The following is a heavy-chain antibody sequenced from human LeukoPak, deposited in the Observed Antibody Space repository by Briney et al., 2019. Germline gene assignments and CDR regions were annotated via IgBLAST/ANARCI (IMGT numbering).Heavy chain of an antibody. D-gene: IGHD1-26*01. CDR2: ISYDGSNK. Sequence: GGSLRLSCAASGFTFSSYAMHWVRQAPGKGLEWVAVISYDGSNKYYADSVKGRFTISRDNSKNTLYLQMNSLRAEDTAVYYCARAGGGSYFPTNWFDPWGQGTLVTVSS. CDR3: ARAGGGSYFPTNWFDP. V-gene: IGHV3-30*04. CDR1: GFTFSSYA. J-gene: IGHJ5*02.